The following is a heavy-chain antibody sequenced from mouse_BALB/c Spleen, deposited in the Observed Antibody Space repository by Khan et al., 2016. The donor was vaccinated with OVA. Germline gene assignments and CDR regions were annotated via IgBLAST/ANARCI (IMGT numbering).Heavy chain of an antibody. CDR1: GFTFSNYA. V-gene: IGHV5-6-5*01. Sequence: EVQRVESGGGLVKPGGSLKLSCAASGFTFSNYAMSWVRQSPEKRLEWVASISSGDSTYYPDSVKGRFTIPRDNARNILYLQMSSLRAEDTAMYCCARDYWFAYWGQGTLVTVSA. J-gene: IGHJ3*01. CDR2: ISSGDST. CDR3: ARDYWFAY.